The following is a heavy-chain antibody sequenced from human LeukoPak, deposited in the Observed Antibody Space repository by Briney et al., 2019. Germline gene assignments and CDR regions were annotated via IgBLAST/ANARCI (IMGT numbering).Heavy chain of an antibody. V-gene: IGHV4-31*11. D-gene: IGHD4-17*01. Sequence: SDTLCLTCAVSGGSISDGGPCWSWIREHRVKCLEWIGYSFYRGSPYYNPSPKSRVTISVYTYKNQFSLRLSSVTPAATALYYCARLSGGDFAYWGQGTLVTVSS. CDR2: SFYRGSP. CDR1: GGSISDGGPC. J-gene: IGHJ4*02. CDR3: ARLSGGDFAY.